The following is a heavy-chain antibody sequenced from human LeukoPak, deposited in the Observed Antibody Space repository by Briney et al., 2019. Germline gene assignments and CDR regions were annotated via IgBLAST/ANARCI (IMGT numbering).Heavy chain of an antibody. Sequence: SVKVSCKASGGTFSSYAISWVRQASGQGLEWMGGIIPIFGTANYAQKFQGRVTITADESTSTAYMELSGLRSEDTAVYYCTIGGGDQPDFDIWGQGTMVTVSS. V-gene: IGHV1-69*01. CDR1: GGTFSSYA. CDR3: TIGGGDQPDFDI. D-gene: IGHD2-21*02. CDR2: IIPIFGTA. J-gene: IGHJ3*02.